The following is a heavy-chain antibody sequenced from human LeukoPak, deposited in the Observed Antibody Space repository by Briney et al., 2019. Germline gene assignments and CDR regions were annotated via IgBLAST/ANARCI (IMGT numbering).Heavy chain of an antibody. CDR3: ARRAGAYSHPYDY. CDR1: GYTFTSYY. V-gene: IGHV1-2*02. D-gene: IGHD4/OR15-4a*01. J-gene: IGHJ4*02. CDR2: INPNSGGT. Sequence: ASVKVSCKASGYTFTSYYMHWVRQAPGQGLEWMGWINPNSGGTNYAQKFQGRVTMTRDTSISTAYMELSRLRSDDTAVYYCARRAGAYSHPYDYWGQGTLVTVSS.